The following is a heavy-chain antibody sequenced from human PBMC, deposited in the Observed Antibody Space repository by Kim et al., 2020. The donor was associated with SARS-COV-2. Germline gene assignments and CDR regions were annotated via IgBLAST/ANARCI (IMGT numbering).Heavy chain of an antibody. CDR1: GYTFTSYG. CDR3: ARDSNYPYYYGSGSQFDY. D-gene: IGHD3-10*01. Sequence: ASVKVSCKASGYTFTSYGISWVRQAPGQGLEWMGWISAYNGNTNYAQKLQGRVTMTTDTSTSTAYMELRSLRSDDTAVYYCARDSNYPYYYGSGSQFDYWGQGTLVTVSS. V-gene: IGHV1-18*01. CDR2: ISAYNGNT. J-gene: IGHJ4*02.